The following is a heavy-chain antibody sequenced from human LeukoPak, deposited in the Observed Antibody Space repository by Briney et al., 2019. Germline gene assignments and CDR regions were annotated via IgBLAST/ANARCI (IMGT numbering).Heavy chain of an antibody. CDR2: ISNSGTTI. CDR3: ASTSGSYLDY. D-gene: IGHD5-18*01. V-gene: IGHV3-11*04. Sequence: GGSLRLSCAASGFTFGDHYMSWIRQAPGKGLEWVAYISNSGTTIYYGDSGKGRFTISRDNANNSLSLQMTSLRADDRALYYCASTSGSYLDYWGQGILVTVSS. J-gene: IGHJ4*02. CDR1: GFTFGDHY.